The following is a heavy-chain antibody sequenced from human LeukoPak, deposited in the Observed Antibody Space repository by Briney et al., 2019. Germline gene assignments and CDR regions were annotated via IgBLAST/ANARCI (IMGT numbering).Heavy chain of an antibody. J-gene: IGHJ4*02. CDR1: GGTFSSYA. D-gene: IGHD3-10*01. V-gene: IGHV1-69*13. CDR2: IIPIFGTA. CDR3: ARVRDPYGSGSYLY. Sequence: ASVKVSCKASGGTFSSYAISWVRQAPGQGLEWMGGIIPIFGTANYAQKFQGRVTITADESTSTAYMELSSLRSEDTAVYYCARVRDPYGSGSYLYWGQGTLVTVSS.